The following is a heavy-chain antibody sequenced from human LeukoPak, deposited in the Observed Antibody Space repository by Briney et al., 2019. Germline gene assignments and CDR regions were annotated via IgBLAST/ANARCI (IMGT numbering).Heavy chain of an antibody. V-gene: IGHV5-10-1*01. CDR1: GYSFTNIH. J-gene: IGHJ4*02. CDR2: IDPSDSYT. CDR3: ARHIAAAGTVYENDY. Sequence: GESLKISGKGFGYSFTNIHISWVRQMPGKGLEWMGRIDPSDSYTNYSPSFEGHVTISVDKSISTTYLQWSSLKASDTAIYYCARHIAAAGTVYENDYWGQGTLVTVSS. D-gene: IGHD6-13*01.